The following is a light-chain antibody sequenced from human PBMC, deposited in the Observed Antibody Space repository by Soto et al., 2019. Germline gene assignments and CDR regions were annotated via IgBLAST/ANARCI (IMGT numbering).Light chain of an antibody. V-gene: IGLV1-40*01. Sequence: QLVLTQPPSVSGAPGQRVTISCTGSSSNIGAGYDVHWYQQLPGTAPKLLISGNSNRPSGVPDRFSGSKSGTSASLAITGLQAEDEADYYCQSYDSSLSGSVFGGWTKLTV. CDR1: SSNIGAGYD. J-gene: IGLJ3*02. CDR2: GNS. CDR3: QSYDSSLSGSV.